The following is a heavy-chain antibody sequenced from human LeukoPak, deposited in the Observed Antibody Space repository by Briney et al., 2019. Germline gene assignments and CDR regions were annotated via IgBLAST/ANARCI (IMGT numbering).Heavy chain of an antibody. D-gene: IGHD3-10*01. J-gene: IGHJ4*02. CDR3: ARDYASDY. CDR1: GFTFSSYE. V-gene: IGHV3-48*03. CDR2: ISSSGSTI. Sequence: GGSLRLSCASSGFTFSSYEMNWVRQAPGKGLEWVSYISSSGSTIYFADSVKGRFTISRDNAKNSLYLQMSSLRAEDTAVYYCARDYASDYWGQGTLVTVSS.